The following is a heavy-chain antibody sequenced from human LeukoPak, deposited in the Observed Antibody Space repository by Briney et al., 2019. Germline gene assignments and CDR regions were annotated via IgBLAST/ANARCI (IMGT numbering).Heavy chain of an antibody. CDR3: SYSTSWYYFDY. CDR2: ISSSSHI. D-gene: IGHD6-13*01. CDR1: GFTFRSYT. J-gene: IGHJ4*02. V-gene: IGHV3-21*01. Sequence: GGSLRLSCAASGFTFRSYTMNWVRQAPGKGLEWVSPISSSSHIYDADSVKGRFTISRDNAKNSLYLQMNSLRAEDTAVYYCSYSTSWYYFDYWGQGTLVTVSS.